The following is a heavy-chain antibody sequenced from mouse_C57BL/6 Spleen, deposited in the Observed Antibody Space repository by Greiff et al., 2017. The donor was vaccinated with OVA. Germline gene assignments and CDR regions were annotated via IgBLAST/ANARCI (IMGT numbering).Heavy chain of an antibody. D-gene: IGHD2-5*01. CDR1: GYSITSGYY. V-gene: IGHV3-6*01. CDR2: IRYDGSN. CDR3: ATYYSNYVPFAY. J-gene: IGHJ3*01. Sequence: EVKLMESGPGLVKPSQSLSLTCSVTGYSITSGYYWNWIRQFPGNKLEWMGYIRYDGSNNYNPSLKNRISITRDTSKNQFFLKLNSVTTEDTATYYCATYYSNYVPFAYGGQGTLVTVSA.